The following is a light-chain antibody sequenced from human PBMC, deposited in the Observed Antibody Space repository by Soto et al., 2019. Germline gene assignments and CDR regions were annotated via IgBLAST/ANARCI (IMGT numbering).Light chain of an antibody. Sequence: EFMLTQSPGTLSLSPWERASLXSRPSQSVSSSYLAWYQQKPGQAPRLLINRASNRATGIPDRFTGSGSGTDFTLTINRLEPADFAVYYCQHYGSSPRTFGQGTKVDIK. J-gene: IGKJ1*01. CDR2: RAS. V-gene: IGKV3-20*01. CDR3: QHYGSSPRT. CDR1: QSVSSSY.